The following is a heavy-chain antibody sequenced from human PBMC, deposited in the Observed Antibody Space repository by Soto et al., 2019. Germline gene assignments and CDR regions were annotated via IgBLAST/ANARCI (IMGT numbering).Heavy chain of an antibody. CDR1: GGSINSYY. D-gene: IGHD1-7*01. CDR2: IYYSGST. J-gene: IGHJ4*02. Sequence: SETLSLTCTVSGGSINSYYWSWIRQLPGKGLEWIGYIYYSGSTNYNLSLKSRVTISVDSSKNEVSLKLNSVTAADTAVYYCARGRWELPFWGQGTPVTVSS. CDR3: ARGRWELPF. V-gene: IGHV4-59*01.